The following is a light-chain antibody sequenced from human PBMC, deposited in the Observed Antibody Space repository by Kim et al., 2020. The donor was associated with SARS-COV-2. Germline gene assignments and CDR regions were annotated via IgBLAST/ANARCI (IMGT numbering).Light chain of an antibody. Sequence: SASVGDRFTITCRASQSISSWLAWYQQKPGKAPNLLIYKASYLEGGVPSRFGGSGSGTEFTLTISSLQPDDFAIYYCQQYMSFPTFGQGTKVDIK. CDR3: QQYMSFPT. V-gene: IGKV1-5*03. J-gene: IGKJ1*01. CDR1: QSISSW. CDR2: KAS.